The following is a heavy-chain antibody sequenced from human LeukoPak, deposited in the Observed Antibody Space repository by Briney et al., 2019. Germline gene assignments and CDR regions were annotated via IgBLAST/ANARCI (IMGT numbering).Heavy chain of an antibody. D-gene: IGHD5-18*01. V-gene: IGHV3-21*01. Sequence: GGSLRLSCAASGFTFSGHSMNWVRQAPGKGLEWVSSISSSSSYIYYADSVKGRFTISRDNAKNSLYLQMNSLRAEDTAVYYCASISYSYGYHYWGQGTPVTVSS. CDR1: GFTFSGHS. CDR3: ASISYSYGYHY. CDR2: ISSSSSYI. J-gene: IGHJ4*02.